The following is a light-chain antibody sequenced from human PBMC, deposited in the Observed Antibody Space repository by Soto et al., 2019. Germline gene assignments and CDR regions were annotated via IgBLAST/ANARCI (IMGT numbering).Light chain of an antibody. Sequence: DIQMTQSPSTLSASVGDRVTITCRASQSISSWLAWYQQKPGKAPKLLIYKASSLESGVPSRFSGSGSGTECTLTISSLQPDDFATYYCQQYNDYPWTFGQGTKV. CDR1: QSISSW. J-gene: IGKJ1*01. CDR3: QQYNDYPWT. CDR2: KAS. V-gene: IGKV1-5*03.